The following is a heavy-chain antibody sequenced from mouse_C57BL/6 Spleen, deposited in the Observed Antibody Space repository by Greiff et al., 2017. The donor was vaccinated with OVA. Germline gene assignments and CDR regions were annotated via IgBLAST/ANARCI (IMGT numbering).Heavy chain of an antibody. Sequence: EVKVVESGPGMVKPSQSLSLTCTVTGYSITSGYDWHWIRHFPGNKLEWMGYISYSGSTNYNPSLKSRISITHDTSKNHFFLKLNSVTTEDTATYYCARVAGPYWYFDVWGTGTTVTVSS. CDR1: GYSITSGYD. CDR3: ARVAGPYWYFDV. J-gene: IGHJ1*03. CDR2: ISYSGST. D-gene: IGHD4-1*01. V-gene: IGHV3-1*01.